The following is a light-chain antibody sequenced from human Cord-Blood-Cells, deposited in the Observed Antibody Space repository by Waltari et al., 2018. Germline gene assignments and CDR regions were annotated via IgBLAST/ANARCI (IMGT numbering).Light chain of an antibody. CDR3: CSYAGSSTWV. J-gene: IGLJ3*02. CDR2: EGS. Sequence: QSALTQPASVSGSPGQSITISCPGTSSDVGSYTLVSWYHQNPGKAPKLMIYEGSKRPSGVSKRFSGSKSGNTASLTISGLQAEDEADYYCCSYAGSSTWVFGGGTKLTVL. V-gene: IGLV2-23*01. CDR1: SSDVGSYTL.